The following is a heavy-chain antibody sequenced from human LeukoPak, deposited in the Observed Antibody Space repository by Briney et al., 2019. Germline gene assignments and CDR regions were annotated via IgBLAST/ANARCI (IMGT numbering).Heavy chain of an antibody. CDR2: IYYSGST. CDR3: ARRAARPERYFDY. J-gene: IGHJ4*02. V-gene: IGHV4-39*01. CDR1: GGSISSSSYY. D-gene: IGHD6-6*01. Sequence: SETLSLTCTVSGGSISSSSYYWGWIRQPPGKGLQWIGSIYYSGSTYYNPSLKSRVTISVDTSKNQFSLKLSSVTAADTAVYYCARRAARPERYFDYWGQGALVTVSS.